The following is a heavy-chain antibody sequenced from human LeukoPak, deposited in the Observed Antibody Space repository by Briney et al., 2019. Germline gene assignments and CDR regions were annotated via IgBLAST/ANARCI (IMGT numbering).Heavy chain of an antibody. V-gene: IGHV4-59*01. J-gene: IGHJ5*02. D-gene: IGHD6-13*01. Sequence: SKTLSLTCTVSGGSISSYYWSWIRQPPGKGLEWIGHIYYSGSTNYNPSLKSRVTISVDTSKNQFSLKLSSVTAADTAVYYCARTSSSSGSIWFDPWGQGTLVTVSS. CDR3: ARTSSSSGSIWFDP. CDR1: GGSISSYY. CDR2: IYYSGST.